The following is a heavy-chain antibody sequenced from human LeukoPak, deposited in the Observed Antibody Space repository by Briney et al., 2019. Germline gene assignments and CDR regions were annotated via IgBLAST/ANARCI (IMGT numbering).Heavy chain of an antibody. D-gene: IGHD3-3*01. V-gene: IGHV3-15*01. J-gene: IGHJ4*02. Sequence: PGGSLRLSCAASGFTFSNAWMSWVRQAPGKGLEWVGRIKSKTDGGTTDYAAPVKGRFTISRDDSKNTLYLQMNSLKTEDTAVYYCTTEQYDFWSGYYNFDYWGQGTLVTVSS. CDR1: GFTFSNAW. CDR2: IKSKTDGGTT. CDR3: TTEQYDFWSGYYNFDY.